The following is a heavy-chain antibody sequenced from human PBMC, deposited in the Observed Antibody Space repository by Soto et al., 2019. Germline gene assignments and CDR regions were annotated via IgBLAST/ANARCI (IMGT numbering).Heavy chain of an antibody. Sequence: SESLSHTYTFSARAISNSSYHRWWAPQPPGQGLEWIGSIYYSGSTYYNPSLKSRVTISVDTSKNQFSLKLSSVTAADTAVYYCASTTGIAARPPIYYYYGMDVWGQGTMVS. CDR1: ARAISNSSYH. V-gene: IGHV4-39*01. D-gene: IGHD6-6*01. J-gene: IGHJ6*02. CDR3: ASTTGIAARPPIYYYYGMDV. CDR2: IYYSGST.